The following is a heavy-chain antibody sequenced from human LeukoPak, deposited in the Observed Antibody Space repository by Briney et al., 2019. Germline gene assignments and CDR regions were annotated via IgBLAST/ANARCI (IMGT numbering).Heavy chain of an antibody. V-gene: IGHV4-59*12. CDR1: GGSISSYY. CDR2: IYYSGST. CDR3: ARARIAAAGNFDY. D-gene: IGHD6-13*01. J-gene: IGHJ4*02. Sequence: SSETLSLTCTVSGGSISSYYWSWIRQPPGKGLEWIGYIYYSGSTNYNPSLKSRVTISVDTSKNQFSLKLSSVTAADTAVYYCARARIAAAGNFDYWGQGTLVTVSS.